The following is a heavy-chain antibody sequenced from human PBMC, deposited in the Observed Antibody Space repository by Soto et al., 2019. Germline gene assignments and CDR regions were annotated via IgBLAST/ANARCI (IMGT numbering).Heavy chain of an antibody. CDR2: ISYDGSNK. J-gene: IGHJ6*02. D-gene: IGHD6-6*01. Sequence: QVQLVESGGGVVQPGRSLRLSCAASGFTFSSYAMYWVRQAPGKGLEWVAVISYDGSNKYYADSVKGRFTISRDNSKNTLYLQMNSLRAEDTAVYYCARASSLEYSSPMDVWGQGTTVTVSS. CDR3: ARASSLEYSSPMDV. V-gene: IGHV3-30-3*01. CDR1: GFTFSSYA.